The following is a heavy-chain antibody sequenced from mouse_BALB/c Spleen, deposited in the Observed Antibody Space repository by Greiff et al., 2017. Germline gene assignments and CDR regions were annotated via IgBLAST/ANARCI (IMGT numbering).Heavy chain of an antibody. D-gene: IGHD2-1*01. J-gene: IGHJ3*01. CDR1: GFSLTSYG. CDR3: AREDYGKTWFAY. V-gene: IGHV2-9*02. Sequence: VQRVESGPGLVAPSQSLSITCTVSGFSLTSYGVHWVRQPPGKGLEWLGVIWAGGSTNYNSALMSRLSISKDNSKSQVFLKMNSLQTDDTAMYYCAREDYGKTWFAYWGQGTLVTVSA. CDR2: IWAGGST.